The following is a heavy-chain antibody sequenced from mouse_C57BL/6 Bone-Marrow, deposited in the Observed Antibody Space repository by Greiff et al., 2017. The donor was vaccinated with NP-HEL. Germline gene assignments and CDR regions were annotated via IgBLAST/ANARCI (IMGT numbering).Heavy chain of an antibody. J-gene: IGHJ2*01. D-gene: IGHD1-1*01. Sequence: QVQLQQPGAELVKPGASVKMSCKASGYTFTSYWITWVKQRPGQGLEWIGDIYPGSGSTNYNEKFKSKATLTVDTSSSTAYMQLSSLTSEDSAVYNGARPSNYYGRSYGYWGQGTTLTVSS. CDR1: GYTFTSYW. V-gene: IGHV1-55*01. CDR3: ARPSNYYGRSYGY. CDR2: IYPGSGST.